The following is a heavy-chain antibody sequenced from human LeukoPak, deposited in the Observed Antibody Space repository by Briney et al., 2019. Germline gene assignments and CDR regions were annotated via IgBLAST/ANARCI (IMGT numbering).Heavy chain of an antibody. D-gene: IGHD4-11*01. J-gene: IGHJ4*02. CDR1: GFTFSSYG. Sequence: GGSLRLSCAASGFTFSSYGMNWVRQAPGKGLEWVSSISSSSSYIYYADSVKGRFTISRDNSKNTLYLQMNSLRAEDTAVYYCAKSADSYSKFDYWGQGTLVTVSS. CDR3: AKSADSYSKFDY. CDR2: ISSSSSYI. V-gene: IGHV3-21*04.